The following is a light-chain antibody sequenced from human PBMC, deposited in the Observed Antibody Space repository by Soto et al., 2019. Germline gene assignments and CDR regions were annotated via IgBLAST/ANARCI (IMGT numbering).Light chain of an antibody. Sequence: EIVMTQSPATLSVSPGGRATLACRASQSVSSNLAWYQQKPGQAPRLLIYGASTRATGVPARFSGSGSGTDFTLTISRLEPEDFATYDCQQGFTFPLTLGQGTRLEIK. J-gene: IGKJ5*01. CDR3: QQGFTFPLT. CDR2: GAS. V-gene: IGKV3-15*01. CDR1: QSVSSN.